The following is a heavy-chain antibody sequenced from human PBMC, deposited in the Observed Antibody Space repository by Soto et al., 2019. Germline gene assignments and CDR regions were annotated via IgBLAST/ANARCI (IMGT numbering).Heavy chain of an antibody. CDR1: GGSTSSGGYS. CDR2: IYYSGST. D-gene: IGHD3-10*01. J-gene: IGHJ5*02. Sequence: PSETLSLTCAVSGGSTSSGGYSWSWIRQPPGKGLEWIGYIYYSGSTYYNPSLKSRVTISVDTSKNQFSLKLSSVTAADTAVYYCASYYGSGSTLFYPWAQGTLVPVSS. V-gene: IGHV4-31*11. CDR3: ASYYGSGSTLFYP.